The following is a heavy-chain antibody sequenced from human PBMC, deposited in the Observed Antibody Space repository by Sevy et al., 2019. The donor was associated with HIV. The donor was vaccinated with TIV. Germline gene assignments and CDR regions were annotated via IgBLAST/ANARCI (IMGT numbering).Heavy chain of an antibody. V-gene: IGHV3-23*01. Sequence: GGSLRLSCAASGFTFSSYAMSWVRQAPGKGLEWVSAISGSGGSTYYADSVKGRFTISRDNSKNTLYLQMNSLRAEDTAVYCCAKGGSSSSWTKYNWFDPWGQGTLVTVSS. CDR3: AKGGSSSSWTKYNWFDP. CDR2: ISGSGGST. CDR1: GFTFSSYA. D-gene: IGHD6-13*01. J-gene: IGHJ5*02.